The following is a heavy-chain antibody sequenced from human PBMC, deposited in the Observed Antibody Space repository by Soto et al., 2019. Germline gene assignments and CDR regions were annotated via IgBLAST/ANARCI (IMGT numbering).Heavy chain of an antibody. J-gene: IGHJ5*02. V-gene: IGHV4-59*01. CDR2: IYYSGST. CDR1: GGSISSYY. D-gene: IGHD3-3*01. Sequence: SETLSLTCTVSGGSISSYYWSWIRQPPGKGLEWMGYIYYSGSTNYNPSLKSRVTISVDASKNQFSLRLRSVSAAATAVYYCASPTYYDFWRGSMGFDPWGQATLVTVSS. CDR3: ASPTYYDFWRGSMGFDP.